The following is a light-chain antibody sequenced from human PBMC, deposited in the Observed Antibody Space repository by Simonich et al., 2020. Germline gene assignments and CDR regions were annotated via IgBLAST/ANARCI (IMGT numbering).Light chain of an antibody. V-gene: IGLV6-57*01. CDR3: QSYDSSNRV. Sequence: NFMLTQPHSVSESPGKTVTISCTRSSGSIARNYVQWYQQRPGSSPTTVIYEDNQIPTGVPDRFSGTIDSSSNSASLTISGLKTEDEADYYCQSYDSSNRVFGGGTKLTVL. CDR2: EDN. J-gene: IGLJ2*01. CDR1: SGSIARNY.